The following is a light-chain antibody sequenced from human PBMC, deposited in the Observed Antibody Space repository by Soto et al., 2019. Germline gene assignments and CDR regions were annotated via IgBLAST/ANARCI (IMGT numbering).Light chain of an antibody. CDR2: SSN. V-gene: IGLV1-44*01. Sequence: QSVLTQPPSASGTPGQRVTISCSGSSSNIGSNSVNWYQQLPGTAPKLLMYSSNQRPSGVADRFSGSKSGTSASLAISGLQSEDEADYYCAAWDDSLNGVVFGGGTQLTVL. CDR3: AAWDDSLNGVV. CDR1: SSNIGSNS. J-gene: IGLJ2*01.